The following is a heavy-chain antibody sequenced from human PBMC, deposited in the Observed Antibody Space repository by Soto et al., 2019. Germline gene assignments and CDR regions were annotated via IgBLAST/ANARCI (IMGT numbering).Heavy chain of an antibody. Sequence: LRLSCAASGFTFSSYGMHWVRQAPGKGLEWVAVISYDGSNKYYADSVKGRFTISRDNSKNTLYLQMNSLRAEDTAVYYCAKGERRAVAATGDYWGQGTLVTVSS. CDR1: GFTFSSYG. CDR3: AKGERRAVAATGDY. CDR2: ISYDGSNK. J-gene: IGHJ4*02. V-gene: IGHV3-30*18. D-gene: IGHD2-15*01.